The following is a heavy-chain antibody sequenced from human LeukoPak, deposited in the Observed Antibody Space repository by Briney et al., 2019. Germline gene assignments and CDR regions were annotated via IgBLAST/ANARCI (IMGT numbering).Heavy chain of an antibody. J-gene: IGHJ4*02. CDR3: ARGRGSSSWIIDY. V-gene: IGHV3-30*04. CDR1: GFTFSSYA. D-gene: IGHD6-13*01. CDR2: ISYDGSNK. Sequence: PGGSLRLSCAASGFTFSSYAMHWVRQAPGKGLEWVAVISYDGSNKYYADSVKGRFTISRDNSKNTLYLQMNSLRTEDTAVYYCARGRGSSSWIIDYWGQGTLVTVSS.